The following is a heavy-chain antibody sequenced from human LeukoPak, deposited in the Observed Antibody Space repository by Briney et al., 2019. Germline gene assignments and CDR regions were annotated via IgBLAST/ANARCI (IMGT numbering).Heavy chain of an antibody. J-gene: IGHJ4*02. CDR2: INTGNGNT. CDR3: ARNYYDSSGYYRNYFDY. V-gene: IGHV1-3*04. D-gene: IGHD3-22*01. Sequence: GASVKVSCTASGYTFTTNAIHWVRQAPGERLEWMGWINTGNGNTKYSQKFQGRVTITRDTSASTAYMELSSLRSEDTAVYYCARNYYDSSGYYRNYFDYWGQGILVTVSS. CDR1: GYTFTTNA.